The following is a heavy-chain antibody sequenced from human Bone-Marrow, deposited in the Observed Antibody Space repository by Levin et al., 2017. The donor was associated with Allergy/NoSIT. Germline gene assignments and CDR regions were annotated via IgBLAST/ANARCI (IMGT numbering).Heavy chain of an antibody. CDR2: INSDGSST. J-gene: IGHJ5*02. D-gene: IGHD5-12*01. V-gene: IGHV3-74*01. CDR3: ARSSKWVPGNWFDP. Sequence: GESLKISCAASGFTFSSYWMHWVRQAPGKGLVWVSRINSDGSSTSYADSVKGRFTISRDNAKNTLYLQMNSLRAEDTAVYYCARSSKWVPGNWFDPWGQGTLVTVSS. CDR1: GFTFSSYW.